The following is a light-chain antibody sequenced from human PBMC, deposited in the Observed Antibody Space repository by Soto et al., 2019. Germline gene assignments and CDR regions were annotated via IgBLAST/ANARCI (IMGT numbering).Light chain of an antibody. V-gene: IGLV2-23*01. CDR1: SSDVGGYNY. Sequence: QSVLTQPASVSGSPGQSITISCTGTSSDVGGYNYVSWYQQHPGKAPKLMIYEGSKRPSGVSNRFSGSKSGNTAPLTISGLQAEDEADYYCCSYAGSSTYVFGTGTKVTVL. CDR3: CSYAGSSTYV. J-gene: IGLJ1*01. CDR2: EGS.